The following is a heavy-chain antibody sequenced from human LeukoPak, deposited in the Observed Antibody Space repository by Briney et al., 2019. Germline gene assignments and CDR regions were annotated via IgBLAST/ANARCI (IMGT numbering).Heavy chain of an antibody. V-gene: IGHV4-39*02. Sequence: TLXLTXTVSGGSISSTNYYWGWGRQPPXKGRXGVGXIYYSGSTFYNPSLQSRVTISVDTSKNQFSLRLSSVSAADTAVYYCARGLGGIQYYYYGMDVWGQGTTVTVSS. CDR3: ARGLGGIQYYYYGMDV. J-gene: IGHJ6*02. CDR2: IYYSGST. D-gene: IGHD4-23*01. CDR1: GGSISSTNYY.